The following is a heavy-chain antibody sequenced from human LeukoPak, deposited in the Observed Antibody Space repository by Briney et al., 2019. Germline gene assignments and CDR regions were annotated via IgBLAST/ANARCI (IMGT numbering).Heavy chain of an antibody. CDR3: ARNGYDYGDYFDY. Sequence: GGSLRLSCAASGFTFSSYWMHWVRQAPGKGLVWVSRINSDGSSTYYADSVKGRFTISRGNAKNTLDLQMNSLRVEDTAVYYCARNGYDYGDYFDYWGQGTLVTVSS. CDR2: INSDGSST. CDR1: GFTFSSYW. D-gene: IGHD4-17*01. V-gene: IGHV3-74*01. J-gene: IGHJ4*02.